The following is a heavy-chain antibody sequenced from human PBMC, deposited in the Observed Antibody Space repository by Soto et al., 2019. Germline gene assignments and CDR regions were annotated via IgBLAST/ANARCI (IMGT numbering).Heavy chain of an antibody. CDR2: ISSSSSYI. D-gene: IGHD3-22*01. Sequence: PGGSLRLSCAASGFTFSSYSMNWVRQAPGKGLEWVSSISSSSSYIYYADSVKGRFTISRDNAKNSLYLQMNSLRAEDTAVYYCARAPTRDRSGYYFGWGKGTLVTVSS. CDR3: ARAPTRDRSGYYFG. V-gene: IGHV3-21*01. J-gene: IGHJ4*02. CDR1: GFTFSSYS.